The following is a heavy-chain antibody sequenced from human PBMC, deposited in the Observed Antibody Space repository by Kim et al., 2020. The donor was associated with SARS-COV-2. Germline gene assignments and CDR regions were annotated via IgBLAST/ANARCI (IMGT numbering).Heavy chain of an antibody. Sequence: SETLSLTCTVSGGSISTYYWNWIRLLPGNGLEWIGYVYYTGSTYYNPSLKSRVTVSVDSSKSQFSLELPSVTAADTAVYYCARGAPHSAYFLDYWCQGTL. V-gene: IGHV4-59*13. D-gene: IGHD1-26*01. CDR1: GGSISTYY. J-gene: IGHJ4*02. CDR3: ARGAPHSAYFLDY. CDR2: VYYTGST.